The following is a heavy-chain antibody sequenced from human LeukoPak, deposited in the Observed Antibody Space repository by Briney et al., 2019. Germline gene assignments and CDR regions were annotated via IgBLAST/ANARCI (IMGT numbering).Heavy chain of an antibody. CDR3: ARRGSWTYYYAMDV. CDR2: IRHSGST. V-gene: IGHV4-34*01. J-gene: IGHJ6*02. Sequence: PSETLSLTCDVSGGSFNDYYWSWIRQAPGKGLEWIGEIRHSGSTNYNPSLKGRVTVSVDTSKNQFSLRQTSVTAADTAVYYCARRGSWTYYYAMDVWGQGTTVTVSS. CDR1: GGSFNDYY. D-gene: IGHD6-13*01.